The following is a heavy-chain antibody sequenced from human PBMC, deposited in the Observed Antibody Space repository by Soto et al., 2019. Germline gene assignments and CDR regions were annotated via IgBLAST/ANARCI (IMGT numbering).Heavy chain of an antibody. CDR1: GFTFSSYW. V-gene: IGHV3-74*01. D-gene: IGHD1-26*01. J-gene: IGHJ6*02. Sequence: GGSLRLSCAASGFTFSSYWMHWVRQAPGKGLVWFSRINSDGSSTSYADSVKGRFTISRDNAKNTLYLQMNSLRAEDTAVYYCARDGILLPVYYYYYGMDVWGQGTTVTVAS. CDR3: ARDGILLPVYYYYYGMDV. CDR2: INSDGSST.